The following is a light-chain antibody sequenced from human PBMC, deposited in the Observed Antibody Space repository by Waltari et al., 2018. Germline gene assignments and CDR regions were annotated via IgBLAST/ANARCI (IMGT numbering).Light chain of an antibody. V-gene: IGLV2-8*01. CDR3: SSYASSDNLL. CDR2: EVT. Sequence: QSALTQPPSASGSPGQSVTIPCTGTSSAVGGYNYVSWYQHHPGKAPKLIIYEVTKRPSGVPDRVSGSKSGNTASLTVSGLQAEDEGDYYCSSYASSDNLLFGGGTEVTVL. J-gene: IGLJ2*01. CDR1: SSAVGGYNY.